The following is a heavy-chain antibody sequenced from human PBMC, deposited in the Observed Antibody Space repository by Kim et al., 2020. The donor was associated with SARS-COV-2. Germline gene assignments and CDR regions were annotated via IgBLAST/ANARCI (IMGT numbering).Heavy chain of an antibody. J-gene: IGHJ6*02. CDR1: GFTFSSFG. Sequence: GGSLRLSCVASGFTFSSFGMSWVRQAPGKGLEWLSAISGSDDRTYYADSVKGRFTISRDSPKSTLYLQMNSLRAEDTAIYYCARYCVSTSCPGYYYGMDGWGQGTTVTVSS. V-gene: IGHV3-23*01. CDR3: ARYCVSTSCPGYYYGMDG. CDR2: ISGSDDRT. D-gene: IGHD2-2*01.